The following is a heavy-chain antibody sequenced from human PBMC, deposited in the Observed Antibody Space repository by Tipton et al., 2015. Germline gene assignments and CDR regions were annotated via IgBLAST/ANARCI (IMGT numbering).Heavy chain of an antibody. D-gene: IGHD4-23*01. V-gene: IGHV4-59*01. J-gene: IGHJ4*02. Sequence: LRLSCTVSSDSINKYHWSWIRQPPGKELQWIGYIQYSGGTNYNPSLESRVSMSVDTSKTQFSLKMSSVTASDTAVYYCARARGRHGGLFDSWGQGTLVTVSS. CDR1: SDSINKYH. CDR2: IQYSGGT. CDR3: ARARGRHGGLFDS.